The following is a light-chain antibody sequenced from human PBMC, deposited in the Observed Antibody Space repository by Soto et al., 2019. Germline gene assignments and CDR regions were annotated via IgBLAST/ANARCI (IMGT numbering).Light chain of an antibody. Sequence: DIQMTQSPSSLSASVGDRVSITCRASQSIGSYLNWYQQNPGKAPNRLIYAASSLQSGVPSRYRGSRSGTDFTLTISGLQPEDFATYYCHQSHNALPTWTFGQRTNVQIK. CDR2: AAS. J-gene: IGKJ1*01. CDR1: QSIGSY. CDR3: HQSHNALPTWT. V-gene: IGKV1-39*01.